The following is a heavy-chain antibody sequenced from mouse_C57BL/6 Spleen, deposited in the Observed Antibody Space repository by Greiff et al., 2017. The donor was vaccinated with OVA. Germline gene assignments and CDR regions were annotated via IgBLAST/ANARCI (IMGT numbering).Heavy chain of an antibody. Sequence: EVKLMESGPGLVKPSQSLSLTCSVTGYSITSGYYWNWIRQFPGNKLEWMGYISYDGSNNYNPSLKNRISITRDTSKNQFFLKLNSVTTEDTATYYCARETTVPYWYFDVWGTGTTVTVSS. D-gene: IGHD1-1*01. CDR2: ISYDGSN. CDR1: GYSITSGYY. V-gene: IGHV3-6*01. CDR3: ARETTVPYWYFDV. J-gene: IGHJ1*03.